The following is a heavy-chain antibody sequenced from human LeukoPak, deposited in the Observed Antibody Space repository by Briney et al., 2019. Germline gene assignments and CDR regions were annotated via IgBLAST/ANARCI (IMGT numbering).Heavy chain of an antibody. D-gene: IGHD2-2*02. J-gene: IGHJ5*02. CDR3: ARGFRIVVVPAAIGYWFDP. CDR2: MNPNSANT. CDR1: GYTFTSYD. Sequence: GASVKVSCKASGYTFTSYDINWVRQATGQGLEWMGWMNPNSANTGYAQKFQGRVTITRNTSISTAYMELSSLRSEDTAVYYCARGFRIVVVPAAIGYWFDPWGQGTLVTVSS. V-gene: IGHV1-8*03.